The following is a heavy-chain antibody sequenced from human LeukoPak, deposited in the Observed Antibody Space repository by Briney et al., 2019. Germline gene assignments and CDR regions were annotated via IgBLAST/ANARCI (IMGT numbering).Heavy chain of an antibody. J-gene: IGHJ4*02. D-gene: IGHD4-23*01. CDR1: GFTFRSYG. CDR2: VWYDGNNK. CDR3: AQDPLVKEGDYCDY. V-gene: IGHV3-33*06. Sequence: GGSLRLSCAASGFTFRSYGMHWVRQAPGKGLEWVAIVWYDGNNKYYADSVKGRFTISRDNSKNTLYLQMNSLRAEDTAVYYLAQDPLVKEGDYCDYFFQGTLITVSS.